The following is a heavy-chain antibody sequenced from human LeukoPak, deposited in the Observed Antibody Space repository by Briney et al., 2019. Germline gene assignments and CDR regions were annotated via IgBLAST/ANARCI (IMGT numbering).Heavy chain of an antibody. CDR2: IHYSGRT. CDR1: GGSNIRHF. Sequence: SETLSLTRSVSGGSNIRHFWSWIRQPPGKGLEWIAFIHYSGRTKYNPSLQSRVTISIDTSENNFSLKLTSVTAADTAVYYCARLLDNDSSGYPDTLDMWGQGTVVTVSS. CDR3: ARLLDNDSSGYPDTLDM. J-gene: IGHJ3*02. D-gene: IGHD3-22*01. V-gene: IGHV4-59*11.